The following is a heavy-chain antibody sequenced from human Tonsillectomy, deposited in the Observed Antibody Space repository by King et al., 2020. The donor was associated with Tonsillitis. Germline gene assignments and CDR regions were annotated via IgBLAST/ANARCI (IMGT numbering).Heavy chain of an antibody. V-gene: IGHV1-69*01. CDR1: GGTFSSYA. CDR2: IIPIFGTT. CDR3: ARDPGNYYYSSSSYYAAGDAFDF. D-gene: IGHD3-22*01. Sequence: QLVQSGAEVKKPGSSVKVSCKASGGTFSSYAISWVRQAPGQGLEWMGGIIPIFGTTKYAQTFQGRVTITADESTNTAYMDLSSLRSEDTAVYYCARDPGNYYYSSSSYYAAGDAFDFWGQGTMVTVSS. J-gene: IGHJ3*01.